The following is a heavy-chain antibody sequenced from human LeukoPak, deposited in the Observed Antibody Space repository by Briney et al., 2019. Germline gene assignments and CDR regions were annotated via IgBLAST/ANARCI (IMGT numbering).Heavy chain of an antibody. J-gene: IGHJ3*02. CDR2: FDPEDGET. V-gene: IGHV1-24*01. Sequence: ASVKVSCKVPGYTLTELSMHWVRQAPGKGLEWMGGFDPEDGETIYAQKFQGRVTMTEDTSTDTAYMELSSLRSEDTAVYYCATPYYYDSGGYYLGAFDIWGQGTMVTVSS. D-gene: IGHD3-22*01. CDR3: ATPYYYDSGGYYLGAFDI. CDR1: GYTLTELS.